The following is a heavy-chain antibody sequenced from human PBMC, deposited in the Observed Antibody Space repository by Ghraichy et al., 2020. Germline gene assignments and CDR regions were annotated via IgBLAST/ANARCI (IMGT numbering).Heavy chain of an antibody. J-gene: IGHJ4*02. CDR2: IYTSGST. D-gene: IGHD3-3*01. CDR3: AREHGRYDFWSGYYTGYYFDY. V-gene: IGHV4-4*07. CDR1: GGSISSYY. Sequence: SETLSLTCTVSGGSISSYYWGWIRQPAGKGLEWIGRIYTSGSTNYNPSLKSRVTMSVDTSKNQFSLKLSSVTAADMAVYYCAREHGRYDFWSGYYTGYYFDYWGQGTLVTVSS.